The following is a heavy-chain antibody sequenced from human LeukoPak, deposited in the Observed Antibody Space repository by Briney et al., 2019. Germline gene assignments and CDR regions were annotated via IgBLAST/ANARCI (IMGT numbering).Heavy chain of an antibody. Sequence: PGGSLRLSCAASGFTFSSYSMNWVRQAPGKRLEWVSSISSSSSYIYYADSVKGRFTISRDNAKNSLYLQMNSLRAEDTAVYYCARDRGIAAAGAAYNWFDPWGQGTLVTVSS. CDR1: GFTFSSYS. CDR3: ARDRGIAAAGAAYNWFDP. V-gene: IGHV3-21*01. CDR2: ISSSSSYI. J-gene: IGHJ5*02. D-gene: IGHD6-13*01.